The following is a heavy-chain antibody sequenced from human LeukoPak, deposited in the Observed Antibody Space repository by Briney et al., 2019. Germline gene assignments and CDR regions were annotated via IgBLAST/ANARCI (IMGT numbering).Heavy chain of an antibody. CDR1: GFTFSNYG. J-gene: IGHJ6*02. V-gene: IGHV3-30*03. CDR2: MSYDGRNK. Sequence: SGGSLRLSCAASGFTFSNYGMHWVRQAPGKGLEWVAFMSYDGRNKYYGDSVKGRFTISRDNAKNTLYLQMNSLRAEDTAVYYCARGAYYYYYYGMDVWGQGTTVTVSS. CDR3: ARGAYYYYYYGMDV.